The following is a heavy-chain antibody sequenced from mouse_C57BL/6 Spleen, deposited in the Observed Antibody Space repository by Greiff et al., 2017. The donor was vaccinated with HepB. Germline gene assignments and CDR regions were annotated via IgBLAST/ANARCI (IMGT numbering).Heavy chain of an antibody. J-gene: IGHJ1*03. D-gene: IGHD1-1*01. V-gene: IGHV1-18*01. CDR2: INPNNGGT. CDR3: AVYYSGYFDV. CDR1: GYTFTDYN. Sequence: EVKLMESGPELVKPGASVKIPCKASGYTFTDYNMDWVKQSHGKSLEWIGDINPNNGGTIYNQKFKGKATLTVDKSSSTAYMELRSLTSEDTAVYYCAVYYSGYFDVWGTGTTVTVSS.